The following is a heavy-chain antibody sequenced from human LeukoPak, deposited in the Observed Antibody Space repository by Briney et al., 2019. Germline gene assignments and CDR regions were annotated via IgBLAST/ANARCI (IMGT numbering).Heavy chain of an antibody. V-gene: IGHV5-51*01. CDR3: ARRPAGAAGLFFDY. CDR1: GSNFTTYW. J-gene: IGHJ4*02. D-gene: IGHD6-19*01. Sequence: GASLQISCKASGSNFTTYWIAWVRQLPGKGLECMGIIYPDDSDTRYSPSFQGQVSISADKSINTAYLQWNSLKAPDTAIYYCARRPAGAAGLFFDYWGQGALVTVSS. CDR2: IYPDDSDT.